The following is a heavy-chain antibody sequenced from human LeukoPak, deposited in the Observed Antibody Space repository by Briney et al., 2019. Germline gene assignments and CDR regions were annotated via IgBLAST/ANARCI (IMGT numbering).Heavy chain of an antibody. Sequence: GGSLRLSCAASGFTFSSYWMSWVRRAPGKGLEWVANIKQDGSEIYYVDSVKGRFTISRDNAKSSLYLQVNSLRAEDTAVYYCARDRSYYNYLEYWGQGTLVTVSS. D-gene: IGHD3-10*01. CDR3: ARDRSYYNYLEY. V-gene: IGHV3-7*04. CDR1: GFTFSSYW. CDR2: IKQDGSEI. J-gene: IGHJ4*02.